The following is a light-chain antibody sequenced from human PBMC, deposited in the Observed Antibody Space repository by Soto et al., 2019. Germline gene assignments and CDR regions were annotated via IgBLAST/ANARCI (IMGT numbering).Light chain of an antibody. CDR3: QSYDNTLSGVV. CDR1: GSKTGPGYD. CDR2: GNS. Sequence: QSVLTQPPSVSGAPGQRVTISCTGTGSKTGPGYDVHWYLHLPGTAPKLLIFGNSHRPSGVPDRFSASKSGTSASLAITGLQAEDEADYYCQSYDNTLSGVVFGGGTKLTVL. J-gene: IGLJ2*01. V-gene: IGLV1-40*01.